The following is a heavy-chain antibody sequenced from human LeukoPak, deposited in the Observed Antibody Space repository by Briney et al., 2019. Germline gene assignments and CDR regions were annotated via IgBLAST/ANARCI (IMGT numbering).Heavy chain of an antibody. CDR1: GGSISSYY. CDR2: IYYSGST. J-gene: IGHJ6*02. Sequence: SETLSLTCTVSGGSISSYYWSWIRQPPGKGLEWIGYIYYSGSTNYNPSLKSRVTISVDTSKNQFSLKLSSVTAADTVVYYCAKAAYDILTGGVNYYYYGMDVWGQGTTVTVSS. V-gene: IGHV4-59*01. CDR3: AKAAYDILTGGVNYYYYGMDV. D-gene: IGHD3-9*01.